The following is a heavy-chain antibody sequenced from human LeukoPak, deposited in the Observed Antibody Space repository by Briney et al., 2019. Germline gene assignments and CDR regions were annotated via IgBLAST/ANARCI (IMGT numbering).Heavy chain of an antibody. CDR2: INGDGSST. CDR3: ARDVWRSGSTSWSDAFDI. V-gene: IGHV3-74*01. J-gene: IGHJ3*02. CDR1: GLTLSGYW. D-gene: IGHD2-2*01. Sequence: GGSLRLSCAASGLTLSGYWMLWVRQAPGKGLVWVSRINGDGSSTSYADSVKGRFTISRDNAKNTLYLQMNSLRAEDTAVYYCARDVWRSGSTSWSDAFDIWGQGTMVTVSS.